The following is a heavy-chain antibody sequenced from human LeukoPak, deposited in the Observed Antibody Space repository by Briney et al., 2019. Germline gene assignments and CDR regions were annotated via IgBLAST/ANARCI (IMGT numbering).Heavy chain of an antibody. CDR1: GYTFTSYG. J-gene: IGHJ5*02. D-gene: IGHD2-15*01. Sequence: ASVKVSFKASGYTFTSYGISWVRQAPGQGLEWMGWISAYNGNTNYAQKLQGRVTMTTDTSTSTAYMELRSLRSDDTAVYYCAREGSDCSGGSCYLGHWFDPWGQGTLVTVSS. V-gene: IGHV1-18*01. CDR2: ISAYNGNT. CDR3: AREGSDCSGGSCYLGHWFDP.